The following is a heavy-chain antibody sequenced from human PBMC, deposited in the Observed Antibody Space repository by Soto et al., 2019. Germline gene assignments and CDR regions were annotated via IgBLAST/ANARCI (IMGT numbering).Heavy chain of an antibody. CDR1: GEAFTSCG. D-gene: IGHD3-9*01. Sequence: GTSLKLSCAASGEAFTSCGSSWVRQDKIQGNERMGWISAYNGNTNYAQKLQGRVTMTTDTSTSTAYLELRSLRSDDTAMYYCARGVGLRDYDWSDAFDIRGQGTMVTVSS. V-gene: IGHV1-18*01. J-gene: IGHJ3*02. CDR2: ISAYNGNT. CDR3: ARGVGLRDYDWSDAFDI.